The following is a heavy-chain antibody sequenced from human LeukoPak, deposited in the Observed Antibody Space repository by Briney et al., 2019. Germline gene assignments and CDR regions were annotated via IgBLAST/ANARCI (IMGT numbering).Heavy chain of an antibody. CDR3: ARQGVSRPPSDY. D-gene: IGHD3-10*01. CDR1: GGSISSSSYY. CDR2: IYYSGST. Sequence: SETLSLTCTVSGGSISSSSYYWGWIRQPPGKGLEWIGSIYYSGSTYYNPSLKSRVTISVDTSKNQFSLKLSSVTAADTAVYYCARQGVSRPPSDYWGQGTLVTVSS. J-gene: IGHJ4*02. V-gene: IGHV4-39*01.